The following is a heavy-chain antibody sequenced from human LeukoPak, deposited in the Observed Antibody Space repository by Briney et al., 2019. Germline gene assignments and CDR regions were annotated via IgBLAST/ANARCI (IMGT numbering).Heavy chain of an antibody. CDR3: ARDYNYYGSGSYHDY. V-gene: IGHV3-7*01. CDR1: GFTFSSYW. Sequence: GGSLRLPCAASGFTFSSYWMSWVRQAPGKGLEWVANIKQDGSEKYYVDSVKGRFTISRDNAKNSLYLQMNSLRAEDTAVYYCARDYNYYGSGSYHDYWGQGTLVTVSS. J-gene: IGHJ4*02. CDR2: IKQDGSEK. D-gene: IGHD3-10*01.